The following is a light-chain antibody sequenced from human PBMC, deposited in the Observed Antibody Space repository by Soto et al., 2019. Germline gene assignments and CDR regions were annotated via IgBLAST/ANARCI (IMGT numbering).Light chain of an antibody. V-gene: IGKV3-11*01. CDR1: QSISSY. CDR3: QHGGA. CDR2: DAS. J-gene: IGKJ3*01. Sequence: EIVLTHSPATLSLSPGERATLSCRAGQSISSYLAWYQQKPGQAPRLLIYDASSRATGIPARFSGSGSGTDFTLTISSLEPDDFAVYYCQHGGAFGPGTKVDIK.